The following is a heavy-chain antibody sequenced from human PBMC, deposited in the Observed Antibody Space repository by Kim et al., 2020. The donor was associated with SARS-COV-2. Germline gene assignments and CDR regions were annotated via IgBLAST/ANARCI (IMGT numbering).Heavy chain of an antibody. CDR3: AREVNPTIFEVPINCAMDV. CDR2: IISSSTTI. D-gene: IGHD3-3*01. CDR1: GFTFSDYY. J-gene: IGHJ6*02. V-gene: IGHV3-11*01. Sequence: GGSLRLSCAASGFTFSDYYMSWIRQAPGKGLEWISYIISSSTTIYYADSVKGRFTISRDNAKNSLYLQMNSLRADDTTVYYCAREVNPTIFEVPINCAMDVCGQGTTVTVSS.